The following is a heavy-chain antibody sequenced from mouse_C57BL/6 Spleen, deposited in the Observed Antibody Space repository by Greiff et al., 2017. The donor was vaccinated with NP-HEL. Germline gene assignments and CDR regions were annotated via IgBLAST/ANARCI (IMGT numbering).Heavy chain of an antibody. CDR3: ARSTVVGSYDMDD. CDR1: GYTFTSYW. Sequence: VQLQQPGAELVMPGASVKLSCKASGYTFTSYWMHWVKQRPGQGLEWIGEIDPSDSYTNYNQKFKGKSTLTVDKSSSPASMQLSSLTSEDSAVYYGARSTVVGSYDMDDWGKGTTVTVSS. CDR2: IDPSDSYT. D-gene: IGHD1-1*01. V-gene: IGHV1-69*01. J-gene: IGHJ4*01.